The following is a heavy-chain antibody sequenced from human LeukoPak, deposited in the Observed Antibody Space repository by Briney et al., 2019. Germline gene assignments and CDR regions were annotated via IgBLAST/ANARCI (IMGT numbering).Heavy chain of an antibody. CDR1: GGSISSGDYY. CDR2: IYYSEM. J-gene: IGHJ5*02. D-gene: IGHD3-3*01. V-gene: IGHV4-30-4*01. Sequence: SETLSLTCTVSGGSISSGDYYWSWIRQPPGKGLEWIGYIYYSEMYNNPSLKSRVTISVDTSKNQFSLKLSSVTAADTAVYYCARSKYYDFWSGYLEWFDPWGQGTLVTVSS. CDR3: ARSKYYDFWSGYLEWFDP.